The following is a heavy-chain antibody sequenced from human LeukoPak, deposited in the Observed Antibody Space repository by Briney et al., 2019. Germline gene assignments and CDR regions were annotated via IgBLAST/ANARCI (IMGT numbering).Heavy chain of an antibody. Sequence: SETLSLTCTVSGGSISSYYWSWIRLPPGKGLEWIGYLSKSGNTNYSPSLKGRVTIFGDTSKNQFFLKLSSVTAADTAVYYCARARYVNSFYAFDIWGQGTLVTVS. D-gene: IGHD3-9*01. V-gene: IGHV4-59*01. CDR1: GGSISSYY. J-gene: IGHJ3*02. CDR2: LSKSGNT. CDR3: ARARYVNSFYAFDI.